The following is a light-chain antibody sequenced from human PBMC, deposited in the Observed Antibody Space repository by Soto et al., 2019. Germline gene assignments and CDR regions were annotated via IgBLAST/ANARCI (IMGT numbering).Light chain of an antibody. V-gene: IGKV1-5*01. CDR3: QQYDSILGT. CDR2: AAS. CDR1: QSISSW. Sequence: DIQMTQSPSPLSASVGDRVTITCRASQSISSWLAWYQQKPGTAPKLLIFAASSLQSGVPSRFSGSGAGTEFILTISSLQPDDFATYYCQQYDSILGTLGPGTKVDIK. J-gene: IGKJ1*01.